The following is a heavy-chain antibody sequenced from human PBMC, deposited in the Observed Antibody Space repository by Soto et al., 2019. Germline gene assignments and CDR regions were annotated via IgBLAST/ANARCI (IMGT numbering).Heavy chain of an antibody. D-gene: IGHD2-8*02. Sequence: QVQLVQSGAEVKKPGSSVKVSCKASGGTFSRYTFTWVRQAPGQGLEWMGRIIPILDIPNYAQNFQGRVTITADQSTSTAYMDLSRLTSDDTAVYYCASHFTGVLVLGTSPPGGDNYGWDVWGQGTTVTVSS. CDR3: ASHFTGVLVLGTSPPGGDNYGWDV. V-gene: IGHV1-69*02. J-gene: IGHJ6*02. CDR2: IIPILDIP. CDR1: GGTFSRYT.